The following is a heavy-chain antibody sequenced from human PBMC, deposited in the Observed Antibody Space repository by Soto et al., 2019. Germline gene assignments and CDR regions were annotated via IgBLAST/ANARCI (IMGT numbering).Heavy chain of an antibody. V-gene: IGHV2-5*02. CDR1: GFSLSTNGVG. Sequence: QITLKESGPTLVKPTQTLTLTCTFSGFSLSTNGVGVGWIRQPPGKALEWLALIYWDDDKRYSPSLKSRLTXTXXTSKNRVVLTMTNMDPVDTATYYCAHSPRITMYDSWGQGTLVTVSS. D-gene: IGHD3-10*02. J-gene: IGHJ4*02. CDR2: IYWDDDK. CDR3: AHSPRITMYDS.